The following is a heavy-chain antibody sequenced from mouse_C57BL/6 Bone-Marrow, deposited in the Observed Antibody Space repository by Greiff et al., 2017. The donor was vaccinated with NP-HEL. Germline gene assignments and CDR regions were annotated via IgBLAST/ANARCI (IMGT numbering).Heavy chain of an antibody. Sequence: EVLLVESGGDLVKPGGSLKLSCAASGFTFSSYGMSWVRQTPDKRLEWVATISSGGSYTYYPDSVKGRFTISRDNAKNTRYLQMSSLKSEDTAMYSCARQNTTITTIEGFAYWGQGTLVTVST. CDR3: ARQNTTITTIEGFAY. CDR2: ISSGGSYT. V-gene: IGHV5-6*01. D-gene: IGHD1-1*01. J-gene: IGHJ3*01. CDR1: GFTFSSYG.